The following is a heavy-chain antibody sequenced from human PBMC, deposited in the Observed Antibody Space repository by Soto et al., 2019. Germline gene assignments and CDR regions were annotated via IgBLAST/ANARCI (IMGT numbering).Heavy chain of an antibody. CDR2: IYHSGST. CDR1: GGSISSSNW. CDR3: ATRSNLGCPI. J-gene: IGHJ3*02. D-gene: IGHD2-15*01. V-gene: IGHV4-4*02. Sequence: SETLSLTCGVSGGSISSSNWWTWVRQPPGKGLEWIGEIYHSGSTNYNLSLRSRVTISVDKSKNQFSLELNSVTAADTAVYYCATRSNLGCPIWGQGTMVTV.